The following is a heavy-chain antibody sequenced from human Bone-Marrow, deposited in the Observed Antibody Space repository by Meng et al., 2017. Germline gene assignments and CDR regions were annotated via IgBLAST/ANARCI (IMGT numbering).Heavy chain of an antibody. CDR2: IYQSGST. J-gene: IGHJ1*01. D-gene: IGHD2-15*01. Sequence: QVQLEESGPGLVRSSETLSRTCTVSGAPVNTGSYYWSWIRQPPGRGLELIGFIYQSGSTNNNPSLKSRVTISLDMSSNQFSLTLNSVTAADTAIYYCARGVVADPPGDWGRGTLVTVSS. CDR3: ARGVVADPPGD. V-gene: IGHV4-61*01. CDR1: GAPVNTGSYY.